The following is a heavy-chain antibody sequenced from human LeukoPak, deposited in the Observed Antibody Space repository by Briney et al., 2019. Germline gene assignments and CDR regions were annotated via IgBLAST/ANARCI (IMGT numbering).Heavy chain of an antibody. J-gene: IGHJ5*02. CDR3: ARQSITGTTESCWFDP. CDR2: IIPILGIA. D-gene: IGHD1-7*01. Sequence: SVKVSRKASGGTFSSYTISWVRQAPGQGLEWMGRIIPILGIANYAQKFQGRVTFTADKSTSTAYMELSSLRSEDTAVYYCARQSITGTTESCWFDPWGQGTLVTVSS. V-gene: IGHV1-69*02. CDR1: GGTFSSYT.